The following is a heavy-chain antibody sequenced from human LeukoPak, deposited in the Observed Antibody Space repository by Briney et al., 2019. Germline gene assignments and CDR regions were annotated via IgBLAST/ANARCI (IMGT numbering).Heavy chain of an antibody. CDR3: ARRGAVAGTIDY. CDR2: IYSGGST. Sequence: PGGSLRLSCAASGFTVSSNYVSWVRQAPGKGLEWVSVIYSGGSTYYADSVKGRFTISRDNAKNSLYLQMNSLRAEDTAVYYCARRGAVAGTIDYWGQGALVTVSS. D-gene: IGHD6-19*01. CDR1: GFTVSSNY. V-gene: IGHV3-66*04. J-gene: IGHJ4*02.